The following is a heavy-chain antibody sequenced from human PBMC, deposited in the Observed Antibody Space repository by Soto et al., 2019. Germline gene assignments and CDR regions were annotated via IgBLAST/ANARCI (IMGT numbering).Heavy chain of an antibody. CDR1: GYNFTGYW. J-gene: IGHJ4*02. CDR3: ARRGDSPTWGAFDH. CDR2: IYPGDSDT. Sequence: EVQLVQSGTEVKKQGESLKIYCKGSGYNFTGYWITWVRQVPGKGLDWMGIIYPGDSDTRYSPSFQGHFTISADKSTGTAYVQWTTLKASDIGIYSCARRGDSPTWGAFDHWGQGTLVTVSS. D-gene: IGHD7-27*01. V-gene: IGHV5-51*03.